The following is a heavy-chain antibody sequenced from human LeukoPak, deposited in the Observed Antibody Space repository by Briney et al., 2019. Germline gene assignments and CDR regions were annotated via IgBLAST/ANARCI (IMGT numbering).Heavy chain of an antibody. CDR3: AANLGLAVAGITY. CDR2: IIPIFGTA. Sequence: SVKVSCKASGGTFSSYAISWVRQAPGQGLEWTGGIIPIFGTANYAQKFQGRVTITTDESTSTAYMEPSSLRSEDTAVYYCAANLGLAVAGITYWGQGTLVTVSS. J-gene: IGHJ4*02. D-gene: IGHD6-19*01. CDR1: GGTFSSYA. V-gene: IGHV1-69*05.